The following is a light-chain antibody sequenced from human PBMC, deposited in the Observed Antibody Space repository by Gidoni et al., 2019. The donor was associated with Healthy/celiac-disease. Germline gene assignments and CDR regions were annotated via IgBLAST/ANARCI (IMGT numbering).Light chain of an antibody. CDR3: QQYDNWPRT. Sequence: EIVMTQSPATLSVSPGESATLSCRASQSVSSTLAWYQQKPGQAPRLLIYGASTRATGIPARLSGSGSGTEFTLTISSLQSEDFAVYYCQQYDNWPRTFGQGTKVEIK. V-gene: IGKV3-15*01. CDR2: GAS. CDR1: QSVSST. J-gene: IGKJ1*01.